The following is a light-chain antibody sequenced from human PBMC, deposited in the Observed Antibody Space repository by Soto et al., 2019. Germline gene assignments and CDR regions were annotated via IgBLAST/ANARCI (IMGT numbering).Light chain of an antibody. Sequence: DIQMTQSPSTLSASVGDRVTITCRASQGISTYLNWYQQKPGKAPKLLIYDASSLQSGVPSRFSGSGSETDFTLTISSLQPEDFATYSCQQSYSTTWTFGQGTKVDIK. J-gene: IGKJ1*01. CDR2: DAS. CDR3: QQSYSTTWT. V-gene: IGKV1-39*01. CDR1: QGISTY.